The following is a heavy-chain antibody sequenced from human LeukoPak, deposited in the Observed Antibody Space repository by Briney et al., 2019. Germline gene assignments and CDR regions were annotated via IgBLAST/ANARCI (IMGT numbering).Heavy chain of an antibody. Sequence: GASVKVSCKASGGTFSSYAISWVRQAPGQGVEWMGGIIPIFGRENYAQKFQGRVTINTDESTRTAYMELSSLRSEDTAVYYCARHPRATVTMGPYFDYWGQGTLVTVSS. V-gene: IGHV1-69*05. CDR1: GGTFSSYA. D-gene: IGHD4-17*01. CDR3: ARHPRATVTMGPYFDY. J-gene: IGHJ4*02. CDR2: IIPIFGRE.